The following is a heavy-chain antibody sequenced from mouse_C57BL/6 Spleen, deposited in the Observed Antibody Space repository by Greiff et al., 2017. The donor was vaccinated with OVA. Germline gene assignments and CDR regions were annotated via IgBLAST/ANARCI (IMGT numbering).Heavy chain of an antibody. J-gene: IGHJ3*01. Sequence: EVKLVESGEGLVKPGGSLKLSCAASGFTFSSYAMSWVRQTPEQRLEWVAYISSGGDYIYYADTVKGRFTISRDNAWNTLYLQMSSLKSEDTAMYYCTRGEDYYDYDVFAYWGQGTLVTVAA. V-gene: IGHV5-9-1*02. CDR2: ISSGGDYI. CDR3: TRGEDYYDYDVFAY. CDR1: GFTFSSYA. D-gene: IGHD2-4*01.